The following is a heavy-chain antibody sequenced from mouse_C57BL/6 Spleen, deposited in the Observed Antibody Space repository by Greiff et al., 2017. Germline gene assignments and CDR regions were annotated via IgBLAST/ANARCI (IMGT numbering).Heavy chain of an antibody. CDR3: ARGPIYYDYDGGVFLDY. CDR1: GYTFTSYW. J-gene: IGHJ2*01. D-gene: IGHD2-4*01. Sequence: LQESGTELVKPGASVKLSCKASGYTFTSYWMHRVKQRPGQGLEWIGNINPSNGGTNYNEKFKSKATLTVDKSSSTADMQLSSLSSEDSAVYYCARGPIYYDYDGGVFLDYWGQGTTLTVSS. CDR2: INPSNGGT. V-gene: IGHV1-53*01.